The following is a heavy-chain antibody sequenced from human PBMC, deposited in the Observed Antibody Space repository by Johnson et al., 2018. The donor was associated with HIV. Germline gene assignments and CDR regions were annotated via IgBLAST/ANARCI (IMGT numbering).Heavy chain of an antibody. J-gene: IGHJ3*02. CDR1: GFTFSSYW. CDR3: ARGGSSWYYLDAFDI. Sequence: VQLVESGGGLVQPGGSLRLSCAASGFTFSSYWMSWVRQAPGKGLEWVANIKQDGSEKYYVDSVKGRFTISRDNAKNSLYLQMNSLRAEDTAVYYCARGGSSWYYLDAFDICDQGTMVTVSS. CDR2: IKQDGSEK. V-gene: IGHV3-7*05. D-gene: IGHD6-13*01.